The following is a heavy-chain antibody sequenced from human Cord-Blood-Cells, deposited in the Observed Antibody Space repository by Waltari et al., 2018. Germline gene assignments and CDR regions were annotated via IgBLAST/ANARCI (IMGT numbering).Heavy chain of an antibody. V-gene: IGHV3-23*01. CDR2: IGGGGGST. D-gene: IGHD6-13*01. CDR3: AKDGTPAANWFDP. CDR1: GFTFSSYA. J-gene: IGHJ5*02. Sequence: EVQLLESGGGLVQPGGSLRLSCAASGFTFSSYAMSWVRQAPGKGVRGCSAIGGGGGSTYNADSVKGRFTISRDNSKNTLYLQMNSLRAEDTAVYYCAKDGTPAANWFDPWGQGTLVTVSS.